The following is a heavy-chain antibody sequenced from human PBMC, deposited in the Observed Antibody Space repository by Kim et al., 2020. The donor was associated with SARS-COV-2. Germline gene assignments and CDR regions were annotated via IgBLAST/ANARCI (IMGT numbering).Heavy chain of an antibody. J-gene: IGHJ6*02. CDR3: ARAHTTPLPAATYYYGMDV. D-gene: IGHD2-2*01. CDR2: ISYDGSNK. Sequence: GGSLRLSCAASGFTFSSYAMHWVRQAPGKGLEWVAVISYDGSNKYYADSVKGRFTISRDNSKNTLYLQMNSLRAEDTAVYYCARAHTTPLPAATYYYGMDVWGQGTTVTVSS. CDR1: GFTFSSYA. V-gene: IGHV3-30-3*01.